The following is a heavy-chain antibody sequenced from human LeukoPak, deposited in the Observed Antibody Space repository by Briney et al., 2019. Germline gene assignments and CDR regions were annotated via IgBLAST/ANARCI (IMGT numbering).Heavy chain of an antibody. D-gene: IGHD3-10*01. CDR2: IYTSGST. J-gene: IGHJ6*03. V-gene: IGHV4-61*02. CDR3: ARSSMVRGVIPWARTRYYYYMDV. Sequence: PSQTLSLTCTVSGNSISSGDYYWSWIRQPAGKGLEWIGRIYTSGSTNYNPSLKSRVTMSVDTSKNQFSLKLSSVTAADTAVYYCARSSMVRGVIPWARTRYYYYMDVWGKGTTVTISS. CDR1: GNSISSGDYY.